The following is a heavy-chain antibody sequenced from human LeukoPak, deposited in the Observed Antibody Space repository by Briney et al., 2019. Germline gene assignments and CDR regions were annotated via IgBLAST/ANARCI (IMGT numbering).Heavy chain of an antibody. D-gene: IGHD3-3*01. J-gene: IGHJ6*02. CDR1: GFTFGDYA. Sequence: KSGGSLRLSCTASGFTFGDYAMSWFRQAPGKGLEWVGFIRSKAYGGTTEYAASVKGRFTISRDDSKSIAYLQMNSLKTEDTAVYYCTRESPPNDFWSGFYYYYGMDVWGQGTMVTVSS. CDR3: TRESPPNDFWSGFYYYYGMDV. CDR2: IRSKAYGGTT. V-gene: IGHV3-49*05.